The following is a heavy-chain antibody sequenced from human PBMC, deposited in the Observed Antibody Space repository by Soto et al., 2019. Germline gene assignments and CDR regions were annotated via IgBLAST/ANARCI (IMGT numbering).Heavy chain of an antibody. D-gene: IGHD2-8*01. CDR2: IYYSGTT. V-gene: IGHV4-39*01. Sequence: SETLSLTCTVSGGSISSSSYYWGWIRQPPGKGLEWIGSIYYSGTTYYNPSLKSRVTISVDTYKNQFSLKLSSVTAADTAVYYCARHGLNGDGDTDWYFDLWGRGTLVTVSS. CDR1: GGSISSSSYY. CDR3: ARHGLNGDGDTDWYFDL. J-gene: IGHJ2*01.